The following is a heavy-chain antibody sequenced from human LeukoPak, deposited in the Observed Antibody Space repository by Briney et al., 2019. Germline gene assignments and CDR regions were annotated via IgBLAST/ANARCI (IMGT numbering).Heavy chain of an antibody. CDR3: AKDPGTEYDFWSGYAGYFDY. D-gene: IGHD3-3*01. V-gene: IGHV3-23*01. CDR1: GFTFSSFA. J-gene: IGHJ4*02. CDR2: ISGSGGST. Sequence: PGASLRLSSAASGFTFSSFAMSWVRQAPGKGLEWVSAISGSGGSTYYADSVKGRFTISRDNSKNTLYLQMNSLRAEDTAVYYCAKDPGTEYDFWSGYAGYFDYWGQGTLVTVSS.